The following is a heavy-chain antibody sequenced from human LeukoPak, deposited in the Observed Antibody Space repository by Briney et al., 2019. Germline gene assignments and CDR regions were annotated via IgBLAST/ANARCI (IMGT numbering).Heavy chain of an antibody. Sequence: NTSETLSLTCAVYGGSFSGYYWGWIRQPPGKGLEWIGEINHSGSTNYNPSLKSRVTISVDTSKNQFSLKLSSVTAADTAVYYCARGALEGYCSGGSCPFFDYWGQGTLVTVSS. CDR3: ARGALEGYCSGGSCPFFDY. V-gene: IGHV4-34*01. CDR1: GGSFSGYY. D-gene: IGHD2-15*01. J-gene: IGHJ4*02. CDR2: INHSGST.